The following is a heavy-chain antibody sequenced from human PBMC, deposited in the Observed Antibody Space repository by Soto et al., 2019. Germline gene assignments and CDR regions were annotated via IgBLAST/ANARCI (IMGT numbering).Heavy chain of an antibody. Sequence: EVQLVESGGGLVQPGGSLRLSCAASGFTFSAYWMTWIRQAPGRGLEWVANIKPDGSDKFYVGSVNGRFTISRDNAKNSLYLQMNSLSAEDTAVYYCASGGHVDYCGQGPLVPVSS. CDR1: GFTFSAYW. CDR3: ASGGHVDY. D-gene: IGHD3-16*01. CDR2: IKPDGSDK. V-gene: IGHV3-7*05. J-gene: IGHJ4*02.